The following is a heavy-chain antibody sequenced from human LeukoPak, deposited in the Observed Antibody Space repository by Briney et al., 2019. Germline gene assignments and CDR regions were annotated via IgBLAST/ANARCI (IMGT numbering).Heavy chain of an antibody. D-gene: IGHD3-22*01. CDR3: ARGLDSSGYYDDYFDY. Sequence: SETLSLTCTVSGYSISSGYYWGWIRPPPGKGLEWIGSIYHSGSTYYNPSLKSRVTISVDTSKNQFSLKLSSVTAADTAVYYCARGLDSSGYYDDYFDYWGQGTLVTVSS. CDR1: GYSISSGYY. J-gene: IGHJ4*02. V-gene: IGHV4-38-2*02. CDR2: IYHSGST.